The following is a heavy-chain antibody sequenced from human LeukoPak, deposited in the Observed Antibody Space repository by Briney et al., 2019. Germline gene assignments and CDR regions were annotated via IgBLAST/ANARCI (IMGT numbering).Heavy chain of an antibody. J-gene: IGHJ5*02. D-gene: IGHD3-9*01. CDR1: GFTFSSYW. Sequence: PGGSLRLSCAVSGFTFSSYWMSWVRQAPGKGLEWVANIKQDGSEKYYVDSVKGRFTISRDNAKNSLYLQMNSLRAEDTAVYYCARDVARYFDWLFPDWFDPWGRGTLVTVSS. CDR2: IKQDGSEK. V-gene: IGHV3-7*01. CDR3: ARDVARYFDWLFPDWFDP.